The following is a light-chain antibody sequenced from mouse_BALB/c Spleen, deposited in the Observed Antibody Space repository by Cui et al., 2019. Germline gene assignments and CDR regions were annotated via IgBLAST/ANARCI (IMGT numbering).Light chain of an antibody. CDR3: QQWSSYPPLT. V-gene: IGKV4-55*01. CDR1: PSVIF. Sequence: QIALTQSPAIMSASPGEKVTMTSRASPSVIFMYWYQQKPGSSPRLLLYNPSNLASGVPIRFSGSGSGTSYSLTISRMEAEDAATDYCQQWSSYPPLTFGAGTKLELK. J-gene: IGKJ5*01. CDR2: NPS.